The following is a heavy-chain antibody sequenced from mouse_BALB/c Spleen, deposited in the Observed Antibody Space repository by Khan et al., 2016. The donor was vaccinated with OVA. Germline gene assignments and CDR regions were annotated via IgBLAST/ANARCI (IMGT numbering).Heavy chain of an antibody. CDR2: ISNGGGST. V-gene: IGHV5-12*02. D-gene: IGHD1-1*01. J-gene: IGHJ2*01. Sequence: EVELVESGGGLVQPGGSLKLSCATSGFTFSDYFMYWVRQTPEKRLEWVTYISNGGGSTYYQDTVKGRFTISRDNAKNTLYLQMSRLKSEYTAMYYCARETTVGAFDYWGQGTTLTVSS. CDR3: ARETTVGAFDY. CDR1: GFTFSDYF.